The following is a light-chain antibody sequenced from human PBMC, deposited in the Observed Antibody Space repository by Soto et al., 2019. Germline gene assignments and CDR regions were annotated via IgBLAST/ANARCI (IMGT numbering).Light chain of an antibody. CDR2: GAS. V-gene: IGKV3-20*01. CDR3: QQYVSSPMYT. Sequence: EIVLTQSPGTLSLSPGERATLSCRASQSVSATYLAWYQQKPGQAPRLLIYGASNRATGIPERFTGSGSGTDFTLTISRLEPEDFAVYFCQQYVSSPMYTFGQGTKLEIK. J-gene: IGKJ2*01. CDR1: QSVSATY.